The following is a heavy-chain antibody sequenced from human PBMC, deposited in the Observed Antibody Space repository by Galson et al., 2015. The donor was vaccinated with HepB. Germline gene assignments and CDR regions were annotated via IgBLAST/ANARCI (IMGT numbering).Heavy chain of an antibody. Sequence: SLRLSCAASGFTFSSYAMHWVRQAPGKGLEWVAVISYDGSNKYYADSVKGRFTISRDNSKNTLYLQMNSLRAEDTAVYYCAREVYSSSSPAFDYWGQGTLVTVSS. D-gene: IGHD6-6*01. CDR1: GFTFSSYA. CDR3: AREVYSSSSPAFDY. CDR2: ISYDGSNK. V-gene: IGHV3-30-3*01. J-gene: IGHJ4*02.